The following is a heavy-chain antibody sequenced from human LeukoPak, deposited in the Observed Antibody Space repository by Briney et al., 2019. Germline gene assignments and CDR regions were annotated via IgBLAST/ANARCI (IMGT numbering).Heavy chain of an antibody. CDR1: GYSFTSYW. V-gene: IGHV5-10-1*01. CDR3: ARHADYGDYERDWFDP. D-gene: IGHD4-17*01. CDR2: IDPSDSYT. Sequence: GESLRISCKGSGYSFTSYWISWVRQMPGKGLEWMGRIDPSDSYTNYSPSFQGHVTISADKSISTAYLQWSSLKASDTAMYYYARHADYGDYERDWFDPWGQGTLVTVSS. J-gene: IGHJ5*02.